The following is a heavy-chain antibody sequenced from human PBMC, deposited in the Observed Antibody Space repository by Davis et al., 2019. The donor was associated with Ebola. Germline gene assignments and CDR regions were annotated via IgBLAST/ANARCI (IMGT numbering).Heavy chain of an antibody. CDR3: ARTRGATVTPTDY. CDR2: IYPGDSDT. J-gene: IGHJ4*02. V-gene: IGHV5-51*01. CDR1: GYSFTSYW. D-gene: IGHD4-11*01. Sequence: GGSLRLSCKGSGYSFTSYWIGWVRQMPGKGLEWMGIIYPGDSDTRYSPSFQGQVTISADKSISTAYLQWSSLKASDTAMYYCARTRGATVTPTDYWGQGTLVTVSS.